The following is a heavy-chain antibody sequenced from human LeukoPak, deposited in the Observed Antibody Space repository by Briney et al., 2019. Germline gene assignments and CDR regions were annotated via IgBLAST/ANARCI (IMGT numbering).Heavy chain of an antibody. D-gene: IGHD3-3*01. CDR1: GFTFSSYG. J-gene: IGHJ6*02. CDR3: ARDHALSVYYYYGMDV. V-gene: IGHV3-33*01. CDR2: IWYDGSNK. Sequence: PGRSLRLSCAASGFTFSSYGMHWVRQAPGKGLEWVAVIWYDGSNKYYADSVKGRFTISRDNSKNTLYLQMNGLRAEDTAVYYCARDHALSVYYYYGMDVWGQGTTVTVSS.